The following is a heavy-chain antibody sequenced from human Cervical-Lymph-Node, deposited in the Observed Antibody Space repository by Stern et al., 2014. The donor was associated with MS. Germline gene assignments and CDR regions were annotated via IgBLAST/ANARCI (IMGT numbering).Heavy chain of an antibody. D-gene: IGHD6-6*01. J-gene: IGHJ6*02. V-gene: IGHV3-33*01. CDR3: ARDQWGSSSGVDV. CDR1: GFTFSSYG. Sequence: MQLVESGGGVVQPGRSLRLSCAASGFTFSSYGMHWVRQAPGKGLEWVAVIWYDGSNKYYADSVKGRFTISRDNSKNTLYLQMNSLRAEDTAVYYCARDQWGSSSGVDVWGQGTTVTVSS. CDR2: IWYDGSNK.